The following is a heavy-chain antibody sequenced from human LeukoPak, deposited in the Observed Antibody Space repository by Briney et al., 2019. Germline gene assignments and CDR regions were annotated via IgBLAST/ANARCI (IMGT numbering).Heavy chain of an antibody. D-gene: IGHD3-22*01. V-gene: IGHV4-30-2*01. CDR3: ARNYYDSSGPRAFDI. J-gene: IGHJ3*02. Sequence: PSETLSLTCAVSGGSISSGGYSWSWIRQPPGKGLEWIGYIYHSGSTYYNPSLKSRVTISVDRSKNQFSLKLSSVTAADTAVYYCARNYYDSSGPRAFDIWGQGTMVTVSS. CDR1: GGSISSGGYS. CDR2: IYHSGST.